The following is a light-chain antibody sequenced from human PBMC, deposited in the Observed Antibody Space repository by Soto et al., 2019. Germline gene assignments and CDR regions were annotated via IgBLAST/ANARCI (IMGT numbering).Light chain of an antibody. V-gene: IGKV1-39*01. Sequence: IQMTHSASTLSTSVGDRVTITGRTSHTITTSLNWYRQKPGKAPKLLIYAASSLQSGAPPRFSGSGSGTDFTLTISSLQPEDFATYYCQQSYGTPITFGQGTRLEIK. CDR1: HTITTS. CDR2: AAS. J-gene: IGKJ5*01. CDR3: QQSYGTPIT.